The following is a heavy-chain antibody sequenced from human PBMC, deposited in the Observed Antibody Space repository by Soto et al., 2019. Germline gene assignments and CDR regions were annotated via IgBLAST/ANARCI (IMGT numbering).Heavy chain of an antibody. V-gene: IGHV3-23*01. CDR2: ISNTGGGT. CDR3: AKDRIAGNFDY. CDR1: GFTFNNYA. J-gene: IGHJ4*02. Sequence: PGGSLRLSCAASGFTFNNYAMNWVRQAPGMGLEWVATISNTGGGTYYADSVEGRFTISRDNSKNTLYLQMSSLRVEDTAVYYCAKDRIAGNFDYWGQGPQVTVSS.